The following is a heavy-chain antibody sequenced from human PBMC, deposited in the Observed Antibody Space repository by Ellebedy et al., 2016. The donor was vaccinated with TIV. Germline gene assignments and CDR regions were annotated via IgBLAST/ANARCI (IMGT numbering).Heavy chain of an antibody. CDR2: IDPSDSYT. D-gene: IGHD6-13*01. CDR1: GYSFTSYW. V-gene: IGHV5-10-1*01. J-gene: IGHJ2*01. CDR3: ARPKSSSWKGSYWYFDL. Sequence: GESLKISCKGSGYSFTSYWISWVRQMPGKGLEWMGRIDPSDSYTNYSPSFQGHVTISADKSISTAYLQWSSLKASDTAMYYCARPKSSSWKGSYWYFDLWGRGTLVTVSS.